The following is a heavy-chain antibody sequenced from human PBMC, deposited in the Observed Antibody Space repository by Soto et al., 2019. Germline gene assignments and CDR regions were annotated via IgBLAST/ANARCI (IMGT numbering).Heavy chain of an antibody. D-gene: IGHD4-17*01. CDR2: INHSGST. J-gene: IGHJ6*02. Sequence: SETLSHTCAVYGGSSSGYDWSWIRKPPGKGLEWIGEINHSGSTNYNPSLKSRVTISVDTSKNQFSLKLSSVTAADTAVYYCARSHGDYYYHYGRDVWGQGTTVTV. CDR1: GGSSSGYD. CDR3: ARSHGDYYYHYGRDV. V-gene: IGHV4-34*01.